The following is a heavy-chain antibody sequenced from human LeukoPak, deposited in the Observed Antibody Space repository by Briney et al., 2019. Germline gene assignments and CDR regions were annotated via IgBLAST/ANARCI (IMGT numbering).Heavy chain of an antibody. CDR1: GFTFSSYS. Sequence: GGSLRLSCAASGFTFSSYSMNWVRQAPGKGLEWVSSISSSSSYIYYADSVKGLFTISRDNAKNSLYLQMNSLRAEDTAVYYCARGRTPDIVVVVAAVPYYFDYWGQGTLVTVSS. J-gene: IGHJ4*02. CDR2: ISSSSSYI. D-gene: IGHD2-15*01. CDR3: ARGRTPDIVVVVAAVPYYFDY. V-gene: IGHV3-21*01.